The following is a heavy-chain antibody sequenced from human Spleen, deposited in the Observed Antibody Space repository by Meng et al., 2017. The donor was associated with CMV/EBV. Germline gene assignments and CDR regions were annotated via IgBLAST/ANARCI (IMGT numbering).Heavy chain of an antibody. CDR3: ARRGYCSSTSCYAFFDP. J-gene: IGHJ5*02. CDR2: INHSGST. V-gene: IGHV4-34*01. CDR1: GGSFSGYY. D-gene: IGHD2-2*01. Sequence: SETLSLTCAVYGGSFSGYYWSWIRQPPGKGLEWIGEINHSGSTNYNPSLKSRVTISVDTSKNQFSLTLSSVTAADTAVYYCARRGYCSSTSCYAFFDPWGQGTLVTVSS.